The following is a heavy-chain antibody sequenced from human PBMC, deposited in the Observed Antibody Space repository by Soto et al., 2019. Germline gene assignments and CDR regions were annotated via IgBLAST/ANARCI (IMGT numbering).Heavy chain of an antibody. CDR3: ARGIEGWYQGRYYYGMDG. V-gene: IGHV4-61*01. J-gene: IGHJ6*02. Sequence: QVQLQESGPGLVKPSETLSLSCTVSGGSVSSGSYYWSWIRQPPGKGLEWIGYIYYSGSTNYNPSPRSRVTISVDTSKNQFSLKLSSVTAADTAVYYGARGIEGWYQGRYYYGMDGWGQGTTVTVSS. CDR1: GGSVSSGSYY. D-gene: IGHD6-19*01. CDR2: IYYSGST.